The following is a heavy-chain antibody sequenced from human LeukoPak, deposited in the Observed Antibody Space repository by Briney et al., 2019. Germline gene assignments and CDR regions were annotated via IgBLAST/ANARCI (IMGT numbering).Heavy chain of an antibody. CDR3: ALQTGDHQGIYFDY. J-gene: IGHJ4*02. CDR1: GFSLSTSGVG. CDR2: IYWDDDK. Sequence: SGPTLVKPTQTLTLTCTFSGFSLSTSGVGVGWIRQPPGKALEWLALIYWDDDKRYSPSPKSRLTITKDTSKNQVVLTMSNMDPVDTATYYCALQTGDHQGIYFDYWGQGTLVTVSS. D-gene: IGHD7-27*01. V-gene: IGHV2-5*02.